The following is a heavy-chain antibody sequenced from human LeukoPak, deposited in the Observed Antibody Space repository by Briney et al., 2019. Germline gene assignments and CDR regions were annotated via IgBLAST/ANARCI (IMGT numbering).Heavy chain of an antibody. V-gene: IGHV3-30*03. CDR2: ISYDGSNK. CDR3: ASLPGYCSGGSCYHDRSGFDP. J-gene: IGHJ5*02. D-gene: IGHD2-15*01. Sequence: GGSLRLSCAASGFTFSSYGMHWVRQAPGKGLEWVAVISYDGSNKYYADSVKGRFTISRDNSKNTLYLQMNSLRAEDTAVYYCASLPGYCSGGSCYHDRSGFDPWGQGTLVTVSS. CDR1: GFTFSSYG.